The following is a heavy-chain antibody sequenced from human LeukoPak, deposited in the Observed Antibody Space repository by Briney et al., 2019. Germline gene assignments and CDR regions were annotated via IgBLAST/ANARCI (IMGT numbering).Heavy chain of an antibody. CDR3: ARAPGLYGGIRTSDAFDI. V-gene: IGHV4-30-4*01. CDR2: IYYSGST. Sequence: SQTLSLTCTVSGGSISSGDYYWSWIRQPPGKGLEWIGYIYYSGSTYYNPSLKSRVTISVDTSKNQFSLKLSSVTAADTAVYYCARAPGLYGGIRTSDAFDIWGQGTMVTVSP. D-gene: IGHD4-23*01. J-gene: IGHJ3*02. CDR1: GGSISSGDYY.